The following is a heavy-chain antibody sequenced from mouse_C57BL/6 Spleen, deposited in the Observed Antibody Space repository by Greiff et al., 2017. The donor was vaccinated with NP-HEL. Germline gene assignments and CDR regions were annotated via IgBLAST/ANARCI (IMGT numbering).Heavy chain of an antibody. Sequence: EVQLQESGGGLVKPGGSLKLSCAASGFTFSDYGMHWVRQAPEKGLEWVAYISSGSSTIYYADTVKGRFTISRDNAKNTLFLQMTSLRSEDTAMYYCAREDYDYDVSAWFAYWGQGTLVTVSA. CDR1: GFTFSDYG. CDR2: ISSGSSTI. CDR3: AREDYDYDVSAWFAY. D-gene: IGHD2-4*01. V-gene: IGHV5-17*01. J-gene: IGHJ3*01.